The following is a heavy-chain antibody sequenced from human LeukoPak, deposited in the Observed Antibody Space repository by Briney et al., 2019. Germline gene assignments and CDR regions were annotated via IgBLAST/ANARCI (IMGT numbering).Heavy chain of an antibody. CDR2: IDPNSGNT. V-gene: IGHV1-2*02. J-gene: IGHJ4*02. Sequence: ASVKVSCKASGYTFTGCYMHWVRQAPGQGLEWMGWIDPNSGNTGYAQKLQGRVTMTMDTSISTAYMELTSLRSEDTAVYYCVAKACWGQGTLVTVSS. CDR3: VAKAC. CDR1: GYTFTGCY.